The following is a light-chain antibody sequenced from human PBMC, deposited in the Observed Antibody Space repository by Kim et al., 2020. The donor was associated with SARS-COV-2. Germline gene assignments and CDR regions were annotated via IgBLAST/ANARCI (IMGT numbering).Light chain of an antibody. CDR2: GAS. CDR3: QQYSDWPPGDT. CDR1: QSISSY. Sequence: EIVMTQSPATLSLSPGERATLSCRASQSISSYLAWYQQKPGQAPRLLIYGASTRASGVPARFSGSGSGTEFTLTITSLQSEDFAVYYCQQYSDWPPGDTFGQGTKLEI. J-gene: IGKJ2*01. V-gene: IGKV3-15*01.